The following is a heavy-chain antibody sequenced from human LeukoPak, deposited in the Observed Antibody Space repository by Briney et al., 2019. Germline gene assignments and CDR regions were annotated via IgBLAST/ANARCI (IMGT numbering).Heavy chain of an antibody. CDR1: GFTVSSYS. CDR2: ISSSSTTI. CDR3: ARSFYYDTLTGYYFFDY. Sequence: GGSPRLSCVASGFTVSSYSINWVRQAPGKGLEWVSYISSSSTTIYYADSVKGRFTITRDNAKNSLYLQMNSLRAEDTAVYYCARSFYYDTLTGYYFFDYWGQGTLVTVSS. V-gene: IGHV3-48*04. D-gene: IGHD3-9*01. J-gene: IGHJ4*02.